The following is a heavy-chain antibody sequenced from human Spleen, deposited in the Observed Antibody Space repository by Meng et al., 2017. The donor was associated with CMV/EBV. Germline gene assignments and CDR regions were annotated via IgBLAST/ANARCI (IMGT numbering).Heavy chain of an antibody. CDR1: GFTFTGYY. J-gene: IGHJ6*02. Sequence: ASVKVSCKASGFTFTGYYMHWVRQAPGQGLEWMGWINPNSGGTNSAQKFQGRVTMTRDTSISTAYMELSRLRSDDTAVYYCAKDQQRSAAGVDVWGQGTTVTVSS. CDR2: INPNSGGT. V-gene: IGHV1-2*02. D-gene: IGHD1/OR15-1a*01. CDR3: AKDQQRSAAGVDV.